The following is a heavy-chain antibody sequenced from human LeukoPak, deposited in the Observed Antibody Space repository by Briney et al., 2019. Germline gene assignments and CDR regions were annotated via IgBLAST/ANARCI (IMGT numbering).Heavy chain of an antibody. D-gene: IGHD5-24*01. CDR2: ISRSGTYI. J-gene: IGHJ4*02. Sequence: GGSLRISCAASGFTFSSYSMNWVRQTPGKGLAWVSSISRSGTYIYYADSVKGRFTISRDDAKNALYLQVNSLRAEDTAIYYCASGSMATMSLNYWGQGTLVTVSS. CDR3: ASGSMATMSLNY. V-gene: IGHV3-21*01. CDR1: GFTFSSYS.